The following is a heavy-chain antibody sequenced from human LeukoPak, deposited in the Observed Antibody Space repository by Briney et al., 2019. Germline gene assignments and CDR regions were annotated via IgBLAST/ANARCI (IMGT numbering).Heavy chain of an antibody. D-gene: IGHD1-26*01. CDR2: ITPVIDVS. V-gene: IGHV1-69*02. Sequence: SVKVSCKASGGSLNSHIFTWVRQAPGQGLEWMGKITPVIDVSKYAQKFQGRLTITADRSTATVYMELSGLKSDDTAVYYCARVNLRGSQYNWFDPWGQGTLVTVSS. CDR3: ARVNLRGSQYNWFDP. J-gene: IGHJ5*02. CDR1: GGSLNSHI.